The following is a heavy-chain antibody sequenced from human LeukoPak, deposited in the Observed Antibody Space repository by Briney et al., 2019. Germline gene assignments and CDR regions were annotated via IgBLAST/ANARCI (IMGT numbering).Heavy chain of an antibody. D-gene: IGHD3-10*01. J-gene: IGHJ3*02. CDR1: GYTFTSYY. CDR2: INPSGGST. Sequence: GASVKVSCKASGYTFTSYYMHWVRQAPGQGLEWMGIINPSGGSTSYAKKFQGRVTMTRDTSTSTVYMELSSLRSEDTAVYYCARATMVRGADDAFDIWGQGTMVTVSS. CDR3: ARATMVRGADDAFDI. V-gene: IGHV1-46*01.